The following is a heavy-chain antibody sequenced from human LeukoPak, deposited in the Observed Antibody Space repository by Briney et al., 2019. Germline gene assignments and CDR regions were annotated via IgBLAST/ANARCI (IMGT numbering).Heavy chain of an antibody. CDR1: GGSISSGGYY. CDR3: AREAIAARNAFDY. J-gene: IGHJ4*02. CDR2: FYYSGST. D-gene: IGHD6-6*01. V-gene: IGHV4-31*03. Sequence: PSETLSLTCTVSGGSISSGGYYWSWIRQHPGKGLEWIGYFYYSGSTYYNPSLKSRVTISVDTSKNQFSLKLSSVTAADTAVYYCAREAIAARNAFDYWGQGTLVTVSS.